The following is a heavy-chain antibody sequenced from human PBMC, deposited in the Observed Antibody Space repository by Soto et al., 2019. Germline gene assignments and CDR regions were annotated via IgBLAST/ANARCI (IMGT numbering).Heavy chain of an antibody. CDR1: GLTFGACA. J-gene: IGHJ2*01. Sequence: EKQLLDSGGNLVQPGGSLRLSCVASGLTFGACAMTWIRQAPGKGLEWVSTISGNGDDPFYADSVRGRFTISRDNSNNIHYLQMNSLRVDDTAVYYCAKGGHFSHFDLWGRGTLVTVSS. CDR3: AKGGHFSHFDL. D-gene: IGHD3-3*02. V-gene: IGHV3-23*01. CDR2: ISGNGDDP.